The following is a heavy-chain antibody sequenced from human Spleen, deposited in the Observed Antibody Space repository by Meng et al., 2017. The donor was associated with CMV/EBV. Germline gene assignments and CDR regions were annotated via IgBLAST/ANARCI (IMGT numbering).Heavy chain of an antibody. CDR2: IKQDGSEK. J-gene: IGHJ4*02. V-gene: IGHV3-7*01. CDR1: GFTFSSYW. CDR3: ARGGTGTTFILAPHYYFDY. D-gene: IGHD1-7*01. Sequence: GESLKISCAASGFTFSSYWMSWVRQAPGKGLEWVANIKQDGSEKYYVDSVKGRFTISRDNAENSLYLQMNSLRAEDTAVYYCARGGTGTTFILAPHYYFDYWGQGTLVTVSS.